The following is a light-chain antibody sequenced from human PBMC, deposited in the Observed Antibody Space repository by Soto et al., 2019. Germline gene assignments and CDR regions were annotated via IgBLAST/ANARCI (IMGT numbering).Light chain of an antibody. V-gene: IGKV1-33*01. J-gene: IGKJ5*01. Sequence: DIQMTQSPSSLSASVGDRATITCQTSQDIRKYLNWYQQKPGKAPKLLIYDASSLDTGVPSRFSGSGSGTDFTFTISSLQPEDTATYYCQQYYELPITFGQGTRLEIK. CDR1: QDIRKY. CDR2: DAS. CDR3: QQYYELPIT.